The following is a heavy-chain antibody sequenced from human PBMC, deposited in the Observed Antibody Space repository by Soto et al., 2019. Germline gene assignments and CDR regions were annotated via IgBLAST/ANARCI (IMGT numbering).Heavy chain of an antibody. V-gene: IGHV3-23*01. CDR2: ISVSGIST. CDR1: GFIFSPFP. J-gene: IGHJ6*03. D-gene: IGHD3-16*01. CDR3: AKPPMITASYYYSDMDV. Sequence: GGSLRLSCTASGFIFSPFPMNGVRQAPGRGLEWVSGISVSGISTFYAGSVKGRFTISRDNSRNTVFLDMHSLRPEDTAVYYCAKPPMITASYYYSDMDVWGQGTTVTVSS.